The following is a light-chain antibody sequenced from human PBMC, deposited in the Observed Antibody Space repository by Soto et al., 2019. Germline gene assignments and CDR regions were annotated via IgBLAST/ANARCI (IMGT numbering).Light chain of an antibody. Sequence: QSALTQPPSASGSPGQSVTISCTGSNVGEYDYVSWYQQHPGKAPKLMMHEVTKRPSGVPDRFSGSKSGNTASLTVSGLQAEDEADYYCSSLAGSNICVFGGGTQLNVL. CDR2: EVT. CDR1: NVGEYDY. CDR3: SSLAGSNICV. V-gene: IGLV2-8*01. J-gene: IGLJ3*02.